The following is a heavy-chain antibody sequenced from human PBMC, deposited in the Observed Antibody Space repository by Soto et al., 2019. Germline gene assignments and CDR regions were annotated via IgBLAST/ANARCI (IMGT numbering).Heavy chain of an antibody. V-gene: IGHV3-33*01. D-gene: IGHD2-8*01. CDR3: PRDSTNGPRAYYYGMDV. J-gene: IGHJ6*01. CDR2: IWYDGSNK. Sequence: SLRLSFAASGFTFSSYGINWVCQAPFKGLQWVAVIWYDGSNKYYADAVKGRSTISRDNSKNTLYLQMNGLRAEDTAVHYRPRDSTNGPRAYYYGMDVWGQGTTATVPS. CDR1: GFTFSSYG.